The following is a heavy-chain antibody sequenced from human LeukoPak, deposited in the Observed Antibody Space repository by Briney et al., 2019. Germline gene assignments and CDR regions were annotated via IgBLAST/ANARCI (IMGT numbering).Heavy chain of an antibody. D-gene: IGHD4-23*01. CDR3: AKDHLTPLDY. J-gene: IGHJ4*02. CDR2: ISYDGSNK. V-gene: IGHV3-30*18. CDR1: GFTFSSYG. Sequence: PGGSLRLSCAASGFTFSSYGMHWVRQAPGKGLEWVAVISYDGSNKYYADSVKGRFTISRDNSKNTLYLQMNSLRAEDTAVYYCAKDHLTPLDYWGQGTLVTVSS.